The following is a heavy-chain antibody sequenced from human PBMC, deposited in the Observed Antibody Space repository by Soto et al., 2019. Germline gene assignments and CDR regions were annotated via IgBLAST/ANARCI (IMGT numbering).Heavy chain of an antibody. V-gene: IGHV4-31*03. CDR1: GGSISSGGYY. J-gene: IGHJ6*02. Sequence: QVQLQESGPGLVKPSQTLSLTCTVSGGSISSGGYYWSWIRQHPGKGLEWIGYIYYSGRTYYNPSLKSRVTISVDTSKNQFSLKLSSVTAADTAVYYCARVGLYSGLPPPHGMDVWGQGTTVTVSS. CDR2: IYYSGRT. D-gene: IGHD2-21*01. CDR3: ARVGLYSGLPPPHGMDV.